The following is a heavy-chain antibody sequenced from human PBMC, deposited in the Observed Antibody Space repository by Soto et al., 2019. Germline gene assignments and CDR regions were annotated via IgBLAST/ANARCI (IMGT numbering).Heavy chain of an antibody. D-gene: IGHD2-2*02. CDR2: INNDGSNT. CDR3: ATYCGSPSCYMGWYS. CDR1: GFTFSRFW. V-gene: IGHV3-74*02. Sequence: EVQLVESGGGLVQPGGSLRLSCAASGFTFSRFWMQWVRQVPGKGLVWVSYINNDGSNTTYAESVKGRFTISRDNAKNTLYLLMNSLSAEDTAVYYCATYCGSPSCYMGWYSWGQGTMVTVSS. J-gene: IGHJ4*02.